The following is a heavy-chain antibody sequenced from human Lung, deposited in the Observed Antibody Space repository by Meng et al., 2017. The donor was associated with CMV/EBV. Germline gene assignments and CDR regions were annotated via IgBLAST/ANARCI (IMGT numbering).Heavy chain of an antibody. Sequence: AEGKKPGAYVKVSCKASGYTFTSYDTNWVRQATGQGLEWMGWMNPNSGNTGYAQKFQGRVTMTRNTSISTAYMELSSLRSEDTAVYYCARGYCSGGSCPVFDPWGQGTLVTVSS. CDR3: ARGYCSGGSCPVFDP. J-gene: IGHJ5*02. V-gene: IGHV1-8*01. CDR1: GYTFTSYD. CDR2: MNPNSGNT. D-gene: IGHD2-15*01.